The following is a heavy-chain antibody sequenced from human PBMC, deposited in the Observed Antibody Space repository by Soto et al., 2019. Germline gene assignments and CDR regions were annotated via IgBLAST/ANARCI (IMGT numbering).Heavy chain of an antibody. J-gene: IGHJ4*02. V-gene: IGHV3-30-3*01. CDR3: SREEFEDGRGHFDY. Sequence: QVQLVESGGGVVQPGGSLRLSCAASGFTFSTSVMHGVRQAPGKGLECLASISYGGGTKYYPDSVKGRFTISRDISESTLYLQMNSLRTADAAVYYCSREEFEDGRGHFDYWGQGTLVSVSS. CDR2: ISYGGGTK. CDR1: GFTFSTSV. D-gene: IGHD3-22*01.